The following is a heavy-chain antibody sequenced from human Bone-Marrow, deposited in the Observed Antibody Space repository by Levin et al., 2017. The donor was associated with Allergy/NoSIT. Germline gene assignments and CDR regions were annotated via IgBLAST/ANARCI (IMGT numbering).Heavy chain of an antibody. J-gene: IGHJ4*02. CDR3: ARWSGSSLDY. CDR1: GLSVSNNY. D-gene: IGHD6-13*01. V-gene: IGHV3-53*01. Sequence: GGSLRLSCAASGLSVSNNYMTWVRQAPEKGLEWVSVIHRGGNTYYADSVKGRFTISRDNSKNTLNLQMNSLGAEDTAVYYCARWSGSSLDYWGQGTLVTVSS. CDR2: IHRGGNT.